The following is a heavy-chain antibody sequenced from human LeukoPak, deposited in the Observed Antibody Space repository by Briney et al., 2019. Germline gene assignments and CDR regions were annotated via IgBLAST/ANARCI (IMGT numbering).Heavy chain of an antibody. CDR3: ARGYNYYDSSGYHYYYYMDV. D-gene: IGHD3-22*01. CDR1: GGSISTYY. V-gene: IGHV4-59*12. Sequence: SETLSLTCTVSGGSISTYYWSWIRQPPGKGLECIGYIYHSGSTNYNPSLKSRLTISVDTSKNQFSLKLSSVTAADTAVYYCARGYNYYDSSGYHYYYYMDVWGKGTTVTVSS. J-gene: IGHJ6*03. CDR2: IYHSGST.